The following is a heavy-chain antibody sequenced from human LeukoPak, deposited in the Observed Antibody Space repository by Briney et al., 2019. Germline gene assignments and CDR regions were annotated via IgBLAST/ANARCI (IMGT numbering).Heavy chain of an antibody. CDR3: ARESGSGSYYDY. CDR1: GYTFTSYD. Sequence: ASVKVSRKASGYTFTSYDNNWVRQATGQGLEWMGWMNPNSGNTGYAQKFQGRVTMTRNTSISTAYMELSSLRSEDTAVYYCARESGSGSYYDYWGQGTLVTVSS. CDR2: MNPNSGNT. J-gene: IGHJ4*02. V-gene: IGHV1-8*01. D-gene: IGHD3-10*01.